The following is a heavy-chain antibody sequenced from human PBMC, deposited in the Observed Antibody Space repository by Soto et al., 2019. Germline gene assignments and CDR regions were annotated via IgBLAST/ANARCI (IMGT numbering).Heavy chain of an antibody. CDR3: ARETQEDIVVVPAAITVSSYFDY. J-gene: IGHJ4*02. V-gene: IGHV1-69*04. CDR1: GGTFSSYT. CDR2: IIPILGIA. Sequence: SVKVSCKASGGTFSSYTISWVRQAPGQGLEWMGRIIPILGIANYAQKFQGRVTITADKSTSTAYMELSSLRSEDTAVYYCARETQEDIVVVPAAITVSSYFDYWGQGTLVTVSS. D-gene: IGHD2-2*01.